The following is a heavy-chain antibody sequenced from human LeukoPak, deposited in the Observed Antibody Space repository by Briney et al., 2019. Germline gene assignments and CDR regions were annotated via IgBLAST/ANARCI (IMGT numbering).Heavy chain of an antibody. J-gene: IGHJ4*02. Sequence: EAGGSLRLSCAASGFTFDDYAMHWVRQAPGKGLEWVSGISWNSGSIGYADSVKGRFTISRDNAKNSLYLQMNSLRAEDAAVYYCARAPVTSCSGVLCYPFDYWGQGTLVTVSS. CDR1: GFTFDDYA. D-gene: IGHD2-15*01. CDR2: ISWNSGSI. CDR3: ARAPVTSCSGVLCYPFDY. V-gene: IGHV3-9*01.